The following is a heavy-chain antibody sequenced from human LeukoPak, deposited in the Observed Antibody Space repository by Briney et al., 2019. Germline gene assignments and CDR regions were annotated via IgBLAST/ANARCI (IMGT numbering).Heavy chain of an antibody. Sequence: SETLSLTCTVSGGSISSGSYYWSWIRQPAGKGLEWIGRIYTSGSTNYNPSLKSRVTISVDTSKNQFSLKLSSVTAADTAVYYCARGGATKSSSIAARPFDYWGQGTLVTVSS. CDR2: IYTSGST. D-gene: IGHD6-6*01. J-gene: IGHJ4*02. V-gene: IGHV4-61*02. CDR3: ARGGATKSSSIAARPFDY. CDR1: GGSISSGSYY.